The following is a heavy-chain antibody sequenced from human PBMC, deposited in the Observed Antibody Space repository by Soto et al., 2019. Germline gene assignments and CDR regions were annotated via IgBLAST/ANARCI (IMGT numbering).Heavy chain of an antibody. Sequence: GASVKVSCKASGYTFTSYYIHWVRQAPGQGLEWMGIINPNGGSTSYAQKFQGRVTMTRDTSTSTVYMELSSLRSEDTAVYYCAREFRRGGYNSPLDFQHWGQGTLVTVS. CDR2: INPNGGST. CDR1: GYTFTSYY. D-gene: IGHD5-12*01. V-gene: IGHV1-46*03. J-gene: IGHJ1*01. CDR3: AREFRRGGYNSPLDFQH.